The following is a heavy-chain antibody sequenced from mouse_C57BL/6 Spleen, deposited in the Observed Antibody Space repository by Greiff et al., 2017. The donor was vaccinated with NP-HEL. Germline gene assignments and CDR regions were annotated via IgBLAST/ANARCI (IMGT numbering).Heavy chain of an antibody. CDR1: GYTFTDYY. CDR3: ARRPIYYYGSSYPLFDY. D-gene: IGHD1-1*01. J-gene: IGHJ2*01. Sequence: VQLQQSGPELVKPGASVKISCKASGYTFTDYYMNWVKQSHGKSLEWIGDINPNNGGTSYNQKFKGKATLTVDKSSSTAYMELRSLTSEDSAVYYCARRPIYYYGSSYPLFDYWGQGTTLTVSS. V-gene: IGHV1-26*01. CDR2: INPNNGGT.